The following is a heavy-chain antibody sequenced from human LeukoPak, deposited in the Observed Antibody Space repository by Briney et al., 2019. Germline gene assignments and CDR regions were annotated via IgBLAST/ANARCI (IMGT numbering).Heavy chain of an antibody. J-gene: IGHJ6*03. CDR2: ISAYNGNT. CDR3: ARLIAAAGTLWYYYYMDV. CDR1: GYTFTSYG. V-gene: IGHV1-18*01. D-gene: IGHD6-13*01. Sequence: ASVKVSCKASGYTFTSYGISWVRQAPGQGLEWMGWISAYNGNTNYAQKLQGRVTMTTDTSTSTAYMELRSLRSDDTAVYYCARLIAAAGTLWYYYYMDVWGKGTTVTVSS.